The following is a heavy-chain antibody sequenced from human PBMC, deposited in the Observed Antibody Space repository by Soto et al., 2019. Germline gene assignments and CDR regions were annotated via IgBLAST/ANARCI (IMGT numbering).Heavy chain of an antibody. Sequence: QITLKESGPTLVKPTQTLTLTCTFSGFSLSTSGVGVGWIRQPPGKALEWLALIYWDDDKGYSPSLKSSLTNTKDTSQNQVVLTMTTMDPVDEATYYCAHRAEAGYFDYWGQGTLVTVSS. CDR1: GFSLSTSGVG. J-gene: IGHJ4*02. V-gene: IGHV2-5*02. D-gene: IGHD6-13*01. CDR2: IYWDDDK. CDR3: AHRAEAGYFDY.